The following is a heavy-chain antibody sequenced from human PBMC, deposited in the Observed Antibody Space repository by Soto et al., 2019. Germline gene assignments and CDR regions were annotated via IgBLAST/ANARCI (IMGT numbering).Heavy chain of an antibody. CDR2: IRSKAYGGTT. CDR1: GFTFGDYA. V-gene: IGHV3-49*04. J-gene: IGHJ3*02. D-gene: IGHD3-22*01. CDR3: TVDYYDSSGYEGPLDAFDI. Sequence: LRLSCTASGFTFGDYAMSWVRQAPGKGLEWVGFIRSKAYGGTTEYAASVKGRFTISRDDSKSIAYLQMNSLKTEDTAVYYCTVDYYDSSGYEGPLDAFDIWGQGTMVTVSS.